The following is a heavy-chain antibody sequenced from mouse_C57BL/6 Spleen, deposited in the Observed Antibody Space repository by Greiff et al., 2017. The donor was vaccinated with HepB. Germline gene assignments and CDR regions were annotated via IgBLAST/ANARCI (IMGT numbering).Heavy chain of an antibody. CDR1: GYTFTSYW. J-gene: IGHJ2*01. CDR3: ASWGDYGSSYYCDY. V-gene: IGHV1-52*01. CDR2: IDPSDSET. D-gene: IGHD1-1*01. Sequence: QVQLQQPGAELVRPGSSVKLSCKASGYTFTSYWMHWVKQRPIQGLEWIGNIDPSDSETHYNQKFKDKATLTVDKSSSTAYMQLSSLTSEDSAVYYCASWGDYGSSYYCDYWGQGTTLTVSS.